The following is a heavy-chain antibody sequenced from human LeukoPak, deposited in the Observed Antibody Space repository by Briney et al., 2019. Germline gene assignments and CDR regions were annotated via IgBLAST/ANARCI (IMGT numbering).Heavy chain of an antibody. D-gene: IGHD2-8*01. J-gene: IGHJ6*03. Sequence: QPGRSLRLSCAASGFTFSSYGMHWVRQAPGKGLEWVAYIQNDGSNEQYADSVKGRFSISRDSSKNILYLQMNSLRAEDTAVYYCAKDRCSNGIGCYYYYMDVWGKGTTVTISS. CDR3: AKDRCSNGIGCYYYYMDV. CDR1: GFTFSSYG. CDR2: IQNDGSNE. V-gene: IGHV3-30*18.